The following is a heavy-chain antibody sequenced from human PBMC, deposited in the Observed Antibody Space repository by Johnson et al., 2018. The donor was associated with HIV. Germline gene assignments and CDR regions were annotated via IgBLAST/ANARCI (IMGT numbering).Heavy chain of an antibody. CDR2: ISYDAKHK. V-gene: IGHV3-30*14. CDR3: AREGGGVNAFDI. J-gene: IGHJ3*02. D-gene: IGHD3-16*01. CDR1: GITFSSYA. Sequence: QVQLVESGGGLVQPGGSLRLSCAASGITFSSYAMHWVRQAPGKGLEWVAVISYDAKHKYYADSVTGRVTISRDNSKNTLYLQMGSLRAEDMAVYDCAREGGGVNAFDIWGQGTMVTVSS.